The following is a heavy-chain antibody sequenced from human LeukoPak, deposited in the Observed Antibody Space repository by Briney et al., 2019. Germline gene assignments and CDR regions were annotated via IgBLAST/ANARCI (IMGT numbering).Heavy chain of an antibody. V-gene: IGHV3-21*01. CDR3: AREGSGSHYNVVLDY. CDR1: GFSFSSYT. J-gene: IGHJ4*02. CDR2: ISGSSSYI. Sequence: GGSLILSCAASGFSFSSYTMSWVRQAPGKGLEWVSSISGSSSYIYNADSVKGRFTISRDNAKNSLYLQMNSLRAEDTAVYYCAREGSGSHYNVVLDYWGQGTLVTVSS. D-gene: IGHD3-10*01.